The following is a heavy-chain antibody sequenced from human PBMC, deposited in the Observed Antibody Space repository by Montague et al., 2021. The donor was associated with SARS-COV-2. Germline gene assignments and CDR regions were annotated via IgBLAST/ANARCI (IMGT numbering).Heavy chain of an antibody. CDR1: GGSFSRYF. Sequence: SETLSLTCDVYGGSFSRYFWSWIRQPPGKGLEWIGEINHSGSTNXNPSLKSRVTISVDTSKKQFSLRLNSVTAADTAVYYCARGGGYSYGALDYWGQGTLVTVSS. D-gene: IGHD5-18*01. V-gene: IGHV4-34*01. CDR2: INHSGST. CDR3: ARGGGYSYGALDY. J-gene: IGHJ4*02.